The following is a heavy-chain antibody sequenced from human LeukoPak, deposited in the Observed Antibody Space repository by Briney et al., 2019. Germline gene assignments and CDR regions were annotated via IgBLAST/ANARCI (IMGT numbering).Heavy chain of an antibody. CDR3: ARSINLNTYGSGSYYNN. J-gene: IGHJ4*02. CDR1: GGSFSGYY. Sequence: SETLSLTCAVYGGSFSGYYWSWIRQPPGKGLEWIGEINHSGSTNYNPSLKSRVTISVDTSKNQFSLKLSSVTAADTAVYYCARSINLNTYGSGSYYNNWSQGILVTVSS. CDR2: INHSGST. D-gene: IGHD3-10*01. V-gene: IGHV4-34*01.